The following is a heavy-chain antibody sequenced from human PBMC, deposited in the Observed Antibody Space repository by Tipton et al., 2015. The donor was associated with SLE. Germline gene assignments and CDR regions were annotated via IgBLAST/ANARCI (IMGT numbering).Heavy chain of an antibody. CDR1: GGSFSGYF. CDR3: ARGGSKHYDFWGRQMGPHAFDI. CDR2: INHSGTT. J-gene: IGHJ3*02. V-gene: IGHV4-34*01. D-gene: IGHD3-3*01. Sequence: TLSLTCAVYGGSFSGYFWSWIRQLPDKGLEWIGEINHSGTTNCNPSLKSRVTISVDTSKNQLSLKLSSVTAADTAVYYCARGGSKHYDFWGRQMGPHAFDIWGQETKVTVSS.